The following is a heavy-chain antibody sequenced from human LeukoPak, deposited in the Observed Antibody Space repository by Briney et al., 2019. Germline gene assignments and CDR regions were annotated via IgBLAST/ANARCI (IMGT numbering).Heavy chain of an antibody. D-gene: IGHD1-26*01. J-gene: IGHJ4*02. Sequence: SETLSLTCAVYGGSFSGYYWSWIRQPPGKGLEWIGEINHSGSTNYNPPLKSRVTISVDTSKNQFSLKLSSVTAADTAVYYCARGPGYSGSYIGDNYFDYWGQGTLVTVSS. CDR2: INHSGST. V-gene: IGHV4-34*01. CDR1: GGSFSGYY. CDR3: ARGPGYSGSYIGDNYFDY.